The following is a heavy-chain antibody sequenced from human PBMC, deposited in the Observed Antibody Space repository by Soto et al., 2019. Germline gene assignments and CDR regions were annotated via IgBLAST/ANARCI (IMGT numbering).Heavy chain of an antibody. CDR3: ARAQYQMLWNGMDV. CDR1: GYTFTSYD. CDR2: MNPNSGNT. Sequence: QVQLVQSGAEVKKPGASVKVSCKASGYTFTSYDINWVRQATGQGLEWMGWMNPNSGNTGYAQKLQGRVTMTRNNSISTAYMELSSLRSDDTAVYYCARAQYQMLWNGMDVWGQGTTVTVSS. D-gene: IGHD2-2*01. V-gene: IGHV1-8*01. J-gene: IGHJ6*02.